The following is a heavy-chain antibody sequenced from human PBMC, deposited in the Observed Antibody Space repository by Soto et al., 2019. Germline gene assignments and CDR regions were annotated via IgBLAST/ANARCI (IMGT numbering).Heavy chain of an antibody. CDR1: GGTFSSYA. V-gene: IGHV1-69*06. D-gene: IGHD3-22*01. Sequence: ASVKVSCKASGGTFSSYAISWVRQAPGQGLEWMGGIIPIFGTANYAQKSQGRVTITADKSTSTAYMELSSLRSEDTAVYYCASRIREYYDSSGYDDGFDIWGQGTMVTVSS. CDR2: IIPIFGTA. CDR3: ASRIREYYDSSGYDDGFDI. J-gene: IGHJ3*02.